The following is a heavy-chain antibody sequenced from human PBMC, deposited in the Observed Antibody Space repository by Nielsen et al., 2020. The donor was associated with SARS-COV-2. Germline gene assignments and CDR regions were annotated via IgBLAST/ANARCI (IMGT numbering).Heavy chain of an antibody. CDR3: SRGHDISGYSNDAFDV. CDR2: IDPSGGGT. D-gene: IGHD3-22*01. Sequence: ASVKVSCKASGYTFTSYEINWVRQATGQGLEWMGIIDPSGGGTTYAQKFRGRVTMTRDTSTSTVYMGLSSLRSEDTALYYCSRGHDISGYSNDAFDVWGQGTMVTVSS. J-gene: IGHJ3*01. V-gene: IGHV1-46*01. CDR1: GYTFTSYE.